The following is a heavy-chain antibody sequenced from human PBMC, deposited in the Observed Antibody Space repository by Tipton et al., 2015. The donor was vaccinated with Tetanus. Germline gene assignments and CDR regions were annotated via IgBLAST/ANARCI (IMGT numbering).Heavy chain of an antibody. CDR1: GVSMRSSTYF. CDR2: ISWNGGSI. V-gene: IGHV3-9*01. J-gene: IGHJ4*02. Sequence: SLRLSCAVSGVSMRSSTYFWGWIRQPPGKGLEWVSGISWNGGSIDYADSVKGRFTISRDNAKNFLYLQMDNVRVEDTAFYYCVRDIGKTDWGRGTLVTVSS. CDR3: VRDIGKTD.